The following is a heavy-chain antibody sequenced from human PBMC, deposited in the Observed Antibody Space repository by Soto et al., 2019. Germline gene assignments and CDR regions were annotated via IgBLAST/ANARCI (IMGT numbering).Heavy chain of an antibody. CDR2: IYYSGIT. Sequence: PSETLSLTCTVSGGSISSFYWSWLRQPPGKGLEWIGYIYYSGITDYNPSLKSRVTISVDTSKNQFSLKLSSVTAADTAVYYCARVYDFWSGYYWLDPWGQGTLVTVSS. CDR1: GGSISSFY. D-gene: IGHD3-3*01. J-gene: IGHJ5*02. CDR3: ARVYDFWSGYYWLDP. V-gene: IGHV4-59*01.